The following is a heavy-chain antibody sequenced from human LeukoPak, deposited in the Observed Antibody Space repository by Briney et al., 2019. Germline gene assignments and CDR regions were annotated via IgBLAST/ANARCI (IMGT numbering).Heavy chain of an antibody. CDR1: GGSISSSTYY. CDR3: AGVDSGGYYYRRYFQD. Sequence: PSETLSLTCAVSGGSISSSTYYGGWIRQPPGKGLEWIGSIYYSGSTYYSPSLKSRVTISLDTSKNQFSLKLTSVTAADTAVYYCAGVDSGGYYYRRYFQDWGQGTLVTVSS. CDR2: IYYSGST. V-gene: IGHV4-39*07. D-gene: IGHD3-22*01. J-gene: IGHJ1*01.